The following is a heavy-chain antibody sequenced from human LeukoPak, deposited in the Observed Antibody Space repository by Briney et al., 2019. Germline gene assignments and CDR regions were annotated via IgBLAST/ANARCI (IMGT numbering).Heavy chain of an antibody. CDR3: AREQRWGIAAAGRADR. Sequence: GGSLRLSRAASGFTFSSYAMSRVRQAPGKGLEWVSAISGSGGSTYYADSVKGRFTISRDNSKNTLYLQMNSLRAEDTAVYYCAREQRWGIAAAGRADRWGQGTLVTVSS. J-gene: IGHJ4*02. V-gene: IGHV3-23*01. CDR1: GFTFSSYA. D-gene: IGHD6-13*01. CDR2: ISGSGGST.